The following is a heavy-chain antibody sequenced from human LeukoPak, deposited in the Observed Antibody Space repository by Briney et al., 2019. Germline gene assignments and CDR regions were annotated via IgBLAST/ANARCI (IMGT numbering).Heavy chain of an antibody. CDR1: GGPINTHN. D-gene: IGHD6-19*01. CDR2: FYAIGST. V-gene: IGHV4-4*07. J-gene: IGHJ3*02. CDR3: ARTGYTSGWGDAFDI. Sequence: PSETLSLTCTVSGGPINTHNWSWIRQPAGKTLEWLGRFYAIGSTTYNPSLKSRLTISVDTSKNQISLKLISMTAADTAVYYCARTGYTSGWGDAFDIWGQGTFVTVSS.